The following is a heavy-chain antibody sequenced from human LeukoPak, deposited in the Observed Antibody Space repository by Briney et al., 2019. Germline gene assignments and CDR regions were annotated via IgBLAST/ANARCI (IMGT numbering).Heavy chain of an antibody. CDR3: ARRALRYCSSTSCPAQYYGVDV. CDR1: GFILCSYW. V-gene: IGHV3-7*03. CDR2: IKEDGSEK. J-gene: IGHJ6*04. D-gene: IGHD2-2*01. Sequence: GSLRLSCAASGFILCSYWMSWVRQAPGKGLEWVANIKEDGSEKYYVDSVKGRYTISRDNAKNSLYLQTNSLRAEDTAVYYCARRALRYCSSTSCPAQYYGVDVWGKGTTVTVSS.